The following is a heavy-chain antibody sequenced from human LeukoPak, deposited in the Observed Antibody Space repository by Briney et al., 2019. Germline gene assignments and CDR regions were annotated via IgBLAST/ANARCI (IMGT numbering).Heavy chain of an antibody. CDR2: INGSGGST. V-gene: IGHV3-23*01. CDR1: GFTFSSYA. J-gene: IGHJ5*02. D-gene: IGHD2/OR15-2a*01. Sequence: PGGSLRLSCAASGFTFSSYAMAWVRQAPGKGLEWVSGINGSGGSTYYADSVKGRFTISRDNSKNTLYLQMNSLRDEDTAVYYCTRVPSQQNNWFDPWGQGTLVTVSS. CDR3: TRVPSQQNNWFDP.